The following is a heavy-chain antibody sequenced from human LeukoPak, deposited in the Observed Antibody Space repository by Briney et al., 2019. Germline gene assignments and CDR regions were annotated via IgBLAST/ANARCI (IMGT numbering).Heavy chain of an antibody. CDR3: ARDRGYSCSWYFGKDYYMDV. CDR1: GFIFRNYG. J-gene: IGHJ6*03. CDR2: IWYDGSNK. Sequence: GGSLRLSCAASGFIFRNYGMHWVRQAPGKGLEWVAIIWYDGSNKYYADSVKGRFTISRDNSKNTLYLQMNSLRAEDTAVYYCARDRGYSCSWYFGKDYYMDVWGKGTTVTVSS. D-gene: IGHD6-13*01. V-gene: IGHV3-33*01.